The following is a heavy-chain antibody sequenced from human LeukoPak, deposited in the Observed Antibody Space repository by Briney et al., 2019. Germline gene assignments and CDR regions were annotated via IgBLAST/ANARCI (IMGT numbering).Heavy chain of an antibody. CDR1: GFTFDDYA. V-gene: IGHV3-9*03. CDR2: ISWNSGSI. Sequence: PGGSLRLSCAASGFTFDDYAMHWVRHAPGKGLEWVSGISWNSGSIGYADSVKGRFTISRDNAKNSLYLQMNSLRAEDMALYYCAKGGRYYYDSSGYDPYYFDYWGQGTLVTVSS. CDR3: AKGGRYYYDSSGYDPYYFDY. J-gene: IGHJ4*02. D-gene: IGHD3-22*01.